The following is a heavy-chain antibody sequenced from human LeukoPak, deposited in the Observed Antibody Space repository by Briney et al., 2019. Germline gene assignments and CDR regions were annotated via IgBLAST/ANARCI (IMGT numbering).Heavy chain of an antibody. CDR1: GFTFSSYW. CDR2: INSDGSST. D-gene: IGHD3-3*01. Sequence: GGSLRLSCAASGFTFSSYWMHWVRQAPGKGLVWVSRINSDGSSTSYADSVKGRFTISRDNAKNTQYLQMNSLRAENTAVYYWASGARITIFGVVQSYGMDVWGQGTTVTVSS. CDR3: ASGARITIFGVVQSYGMDV. V-gene: IGHV3-74*01. J-gene: IGHJ6*02.